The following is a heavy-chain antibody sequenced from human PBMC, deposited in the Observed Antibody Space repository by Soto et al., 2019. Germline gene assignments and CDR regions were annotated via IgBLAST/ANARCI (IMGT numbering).Heavy chain of an antibody. CDR2: IYHSGST. V-gene: IGHV4-4*02. Sequence: SETLSLTCAVSGGTISSSNLWSWISPPPGKGLEWIGEIYHSGSTNYNPSLKSRVTISVDKSKNQFSLKLSSVTAADTAVYYCATGSVAGTNWFDPWGQGTLVTVSS. J-gene: IGHJ5*02. CDR1: GGTISSSNL. CDR3: ATGSVAGTNWFDP. D-gene: IGHD6-19*01.